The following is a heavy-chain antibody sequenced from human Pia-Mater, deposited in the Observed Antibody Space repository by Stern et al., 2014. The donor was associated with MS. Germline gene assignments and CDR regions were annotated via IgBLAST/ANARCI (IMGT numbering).Heavy chain of an antibody. D-gene: IGHD3-10*02. CDR1: GGTFNVYA. CDR2: INPFFGTA. J-gene: IGHJ6*02. CDR3: ARDVRHPDNYGLDV. V-gene: IGHV1-69*01. Sequence: VHLVESGAEVKKPGASVKVSCKASGGTFNVYAINWLRQAPGQGLEWMGGINPFFGTANYALKFQGRVTITADESTRTSSMQLSSLRYDDTAVYYCARDVRHPDNYGLDVWGQGTTVTVSS.